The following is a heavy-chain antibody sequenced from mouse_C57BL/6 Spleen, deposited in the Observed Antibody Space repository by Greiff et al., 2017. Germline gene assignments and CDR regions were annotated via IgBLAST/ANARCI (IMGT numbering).Heavy chain of an antibody. Sequence: VQLQQSGPVLVKPGASVKMSCKASGYTFTDYYMNWVKQSHGKSLEWIGVINPYNGGTSYNQKFKGKATLTVDKSSSTAYMELNSLTSEDSAVYYCARWPHYYGSSPYYVDYWGQGTTLTVSS. CDR1: GYTFTDYY. V-gene: IGHV1-19*01. D-gene: IGHD1-1*01. CDR2: INPYNGGT. J-gene: IGHJ2*01. CDR3: ARWPHYYGSSPYYVDY.